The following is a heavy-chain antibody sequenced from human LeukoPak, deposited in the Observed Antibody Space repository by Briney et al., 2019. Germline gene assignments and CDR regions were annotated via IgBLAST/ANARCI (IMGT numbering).Heavy chain of an antibody. D-gene: IGHD3-22*01. CDR1: GFTFSSYW. Sequence: GGSLRLSCAASGFTFSSYWMHWVRQAPGKGLVWVSRINSDGSSTSYADSVKGRFTISRDNAKNSLYLQMNSLRAEDTAVYYCARCRDDSSGYYVDYWGQGTLVTVSS. J-gene: IGHJ4*02. CDR3: ARCRDDSSGYYVDY. V-gene: IGHV3-74*01. CDR2: INSDGSST.